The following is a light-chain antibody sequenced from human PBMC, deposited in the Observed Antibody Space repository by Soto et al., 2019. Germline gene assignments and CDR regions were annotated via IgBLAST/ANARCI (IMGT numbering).Light chain of an antibody. J-gene: IGLJ1*01. CDR1: SSDVGGYNY. Sequence: QSALTQPASVSGSPGQSITISCTGTSSDVGGYNYVSWYQQHPGKAPKLMIYEVSNRPSRVSNRFSASKSGNTASLTISGLQAEDEADYYFASYTSGSTPYVFGAGTKLTVL. CDR3: ASYTSGSTPYV. CDR2: EVS. V-gene: IGLV2-14*01.